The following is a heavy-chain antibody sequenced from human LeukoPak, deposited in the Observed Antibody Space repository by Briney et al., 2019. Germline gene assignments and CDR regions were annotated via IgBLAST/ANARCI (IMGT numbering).Heavy chain of an antibody. V-gene: IGHV3-23*01. Sequence: PGQSLRLSCASSVFTFSSYAMSWIRQAPGKGLEYVSVISGSGSPIYYADSAKGRFPISRDNSKNTLHLQMNRLSAEDTPIYSFAKFDYGDATKRRTVDCWGQGTMVTVSS. D-gene: IGHD4-17*01. CDR1: VFTFSSYA. CDR2: ISGSGSPI. CDR3: AKFDYGDATKRRTVDC. J-gene: IGHJ4*02.